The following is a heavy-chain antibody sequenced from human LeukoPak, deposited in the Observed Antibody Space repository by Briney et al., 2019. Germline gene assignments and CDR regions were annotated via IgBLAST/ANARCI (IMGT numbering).Heavy chain of an antibody. Sequence: GGSLRLSCAASGFTFSIYSMNWVRQAPGKGLEWISYITSSSGTIYYTDSVKGRFTISRDNAKNSLYLQVNSLRAEDTAVYYCARVAPGHDIGRGYFDYWGQGTLVTVSS. J-gene: IGHJ4*02. CDR2: ITSSSGTI. V-gene: IGHV3-48*01. CDR1: GFTFSIYS. D-gene: IGHD2-21*01. CDR3: ARVAPGHDIGRGYFDY.